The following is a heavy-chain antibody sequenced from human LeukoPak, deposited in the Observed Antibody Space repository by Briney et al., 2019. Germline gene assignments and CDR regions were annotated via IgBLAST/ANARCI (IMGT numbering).Heavy chain of an antibody. CDR1: GYTFTGHY. CDR3: ARVRIEAAGRGLDY. J-gene: IGHJ4*02. D-gene: IGHD6-13*01. V-gene: IGHV1-2*02. CDR2: VSPYSGDT. Sequence: GASVKVSCKASGYTFTGHYMHWVRQAPGQALEWMGWVSPYSGDTSYAQNFEGRVTVTRDTSMSTAFMELSRLTSDDTAVYYCARVRIEAAGRGLDYWGQGTLVTVSS.